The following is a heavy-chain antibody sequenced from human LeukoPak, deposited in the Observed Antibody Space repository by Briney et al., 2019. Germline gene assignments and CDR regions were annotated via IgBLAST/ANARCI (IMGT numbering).Heavy chain of an antibody. Sequence: GASVKVSCKASGYTFTSYAMNWVRQAPGQGLEWMGWINTNTGNPTYAQGFTGRFVFSLDTSVSTAYLQISSLKAEDTAVYYCAREGSSGPYYYYYYYMDVWGKGTTVTVSS. CDR2: INTNTGNP. V-gene: IGHV7-4-1*02. J-gene: IGHJ6*03. CDR1: GYTFTSYA. CDR3: AREGSSGPYYYYYYYMDV. D-gene: IGHD6-19*01.